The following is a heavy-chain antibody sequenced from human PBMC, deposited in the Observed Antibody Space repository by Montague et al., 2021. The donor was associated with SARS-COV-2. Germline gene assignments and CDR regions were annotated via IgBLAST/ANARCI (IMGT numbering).Heavy chain of an antibody. CDR1: GGSFSGYY. D-gene: IGHD3-9*01. CDR3: ARERYSFSLTRGSTWFDP. J-gene: IGHJ5*02. V-gene: IGHV4-34*01. CDR2: INHSGST. Sequence: SETLSLTCAVYGGSFSGYYWSWIRQPPGTGLEWIGEINHSGSTNYNPSLKSRVTISVDTSKNQFSLKLSSVTAADTAVYYCARERYSFSLTRGSTWFDPWGQGTLVTVSS.